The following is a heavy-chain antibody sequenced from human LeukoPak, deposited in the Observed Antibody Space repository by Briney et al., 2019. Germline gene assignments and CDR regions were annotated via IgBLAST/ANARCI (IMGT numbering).Heavy chain of an antibody. J-gene: IGHJ4*02. V-gene: IGHV3-15*01. CDR2: VKSKSAGETT. Sequence: GGSLTLSCAASGLSISNDWMSWVRQAPGKGLEWVARVKSKSAGETTDYAARVKGRFTISRDDSKNTLYLQMNSLKTEDTAVYYCTLIQGWGSGSYYRDFWGQGTLVTVSS. D-gene: IGHD3-10*01. CDR3: TLIQGWGSGSYYRDF. CDR1: GLSISNDW.